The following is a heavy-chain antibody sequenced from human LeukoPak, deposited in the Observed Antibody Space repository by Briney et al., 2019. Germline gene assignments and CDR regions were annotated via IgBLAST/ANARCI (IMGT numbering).Heavy chain of an antibody. J-gene: IGHJ3*02. CDR3: ASREIYYYDSSGSDDAFDI. CDR2: TSSSSSYI. D-gene: IGHD3-22*01. CDR1: GFTFSSYS. Sequence: PGGSLRLSCAASGFTFSSYSMNWVRQAPGKGLEWVSSTSSSSSYIYYADSVKGRFTISRDNAKNSLYLQMNSLRAEDTAVYYCASREIYYYDSSGSDDAFDIWGQGTMVTVSS. V-gene: IGHV3-21*01.